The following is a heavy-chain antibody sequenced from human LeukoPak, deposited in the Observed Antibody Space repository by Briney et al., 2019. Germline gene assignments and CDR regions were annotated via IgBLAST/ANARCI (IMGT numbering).Heavy chain of an antibody. D-gene: IGHD3-10*01. V-gene: IGHV2-5*02. CDR1: GFSLSTSGVG. CDR2: IYWDDDK. CDR3: AHRPSFGLNNAFDI. Sequence: SGPTLVKPTQTLTLTCTFSGFSLSTSGVGVGWIRQPPGKALEWLALIYWDDDKRYSLSLKSRLTITKDTSKNQVVLTMTNMDPVDTATYYCAHRPSFGLNNAFDIWGQGTMVTVSS. J-gene: IGHJ3*02.